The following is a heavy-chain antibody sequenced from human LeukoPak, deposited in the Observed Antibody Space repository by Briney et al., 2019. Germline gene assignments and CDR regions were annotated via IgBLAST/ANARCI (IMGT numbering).Heavy chain of an antibody. J-gene: IGHJ5*02. Sequence: TGGSLRLSCAASGFTFSSYWMHWVRQAPGKGLVWVSRINSDGSSTSYADSVKGRFTISRDNAKNTLYLQMNSLRAEDTAVYYCARDRYYYGSGSYLSNWFDPWGQGTLVTVSS. CDR2: INSDGSST. CDR1: GFTFSSYW. V-gene: IGHV3-74*01. D-gene: IGHD3-10*01. CDR3: ARDRYYYGSGSYLSNWFDP.